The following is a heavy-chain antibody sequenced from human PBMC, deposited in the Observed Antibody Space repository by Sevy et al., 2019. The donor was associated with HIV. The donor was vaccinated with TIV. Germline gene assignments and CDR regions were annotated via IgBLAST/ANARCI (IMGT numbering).Heavy chain of an antibody. CDR1: GFTFNIYE. Sequence: GGSLSLSCAASGFTFNIYEMNWVRQAPGKGLDWVSYISSSFSIYYSDSVKGRFTISRDNAKNSLYLQMNSLRAEDTAVYYCTNYVHYWGQGTLVTVSS. V-gene: IGHV3-48*03. J-gene: IGHJ4*02. CDR3: TNYVHY. CDR2: ISSSFSI.